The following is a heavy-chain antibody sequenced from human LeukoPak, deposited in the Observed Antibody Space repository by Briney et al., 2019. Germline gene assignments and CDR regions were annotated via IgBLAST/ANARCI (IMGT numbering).Heavy chain of an antibody. V-gene: IGHV3-48*04. Sequence: PGGSLRLSCAASGFTFSSYWMSWVRQAPGKGLEWVSYISSSGSTIYYADSVKGRFTISRDNAKNSLYLQMNSLGAEDTAVYYCARDDYGAPDYWGQGTLVTVSS. D-gene: IGHD4-17*01. CDR1: GFTFSSYW. J-gene: IGHJ4*02. CDR3: ARDDYGAPDY. CDR2: ISSSGSTI.